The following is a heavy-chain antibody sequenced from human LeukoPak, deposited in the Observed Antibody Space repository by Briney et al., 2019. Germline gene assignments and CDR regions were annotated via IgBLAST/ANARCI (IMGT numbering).Heavy chain of an antibody. D-gene: IGHD1-20*01. CDR3: ARFLGDNNWAQRRHFDS. CDR1: GYSFTSYW. V-gene: IGHV5-51*01. CDR2: IYPDDSDT. J-gene: IGHJ5*01. Sequence: PGESLKISCKGSGYSFTSYWIGWVRQMPGKGPVCLGIIYPDDSDTRYSPSFQGQVTISADKSISTAYLQWTSLKASDTAMYYCARFLGDNNWAQRRHFDSWGQGTLVTVSS.